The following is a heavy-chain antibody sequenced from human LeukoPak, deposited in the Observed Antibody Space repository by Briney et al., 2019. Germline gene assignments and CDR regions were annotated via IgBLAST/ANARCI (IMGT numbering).Heavy chain of an antibody. Sequence: GGSLRLSCEASGFTFSNYVMHWVRQAPGKGPQWVAFLWLCSSNKYFAASVKGRFTVSRDNSKKTLYLQMNSLTVDDTAIYYCARDRSGGYCSGGNCFPSEGAFQFSYAMDVWGQGTTVTVSS. CDR3: ARDRSGGYCSGGNCFPSEGAFQFSYAMDV. CDR1: GFTFSNYV. CDR2: LWLCSSNK. J-gene: IGHJ6*02. V-gene: IGHV3-33*01. D-gene: IGHD2-15*01.